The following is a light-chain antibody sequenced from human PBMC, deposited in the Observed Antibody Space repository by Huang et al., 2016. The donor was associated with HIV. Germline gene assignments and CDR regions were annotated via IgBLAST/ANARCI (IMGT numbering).Light chain of an antibody. V-gene: IGKV1-39*01. J-gene: IGKJ5*01. CDR2: AAS. CDR1: QNVNTY. CDR3: QQRFSTTIT. Sequence: DIQMTQSPPSLSASVGDSVTIACRASQNVNTYLNWYQQKPGQAPRLLIRAASRLRSGVPSRFSGSGSGTEFTLTISSLQLEDFATYYCQQRFSTTITFGQGTRLDIK.